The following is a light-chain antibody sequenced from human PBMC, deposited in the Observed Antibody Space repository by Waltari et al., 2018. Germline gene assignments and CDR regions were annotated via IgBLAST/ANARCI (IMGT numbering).Light chain of an antibody. CDR1: GSNIGSNT. J-gene: IGLJ3*02. V-gene: IGLV1-44*01. Sequence: QSVLTQPPSASGSPGQRVTISCSGSGSNIGSNTLNWYQQIPGMAPKLLIYTNSQRPSGVPDRFSGSKSGTSGFLAISGLQSEDEADYYCAAWDDGLNGWVFGGRTKVTVL. CDR2: TNS. CDR3: AAWDDGLNGWV.